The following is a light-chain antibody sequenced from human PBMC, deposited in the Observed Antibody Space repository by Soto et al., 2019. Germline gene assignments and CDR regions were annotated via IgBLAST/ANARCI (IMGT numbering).Light chain of an antibody. CDR1: QSVSSY. CDR2: DAS. CDR3: QQRSNWPLT. V-gene: IGKV3-11*01. J-gene: IGKJ4*01. Sequence: EIVLTQSPATLSLSPGERATLSCKASQSVSSYLAWYQQKPGQAPRLLIYDASNRATGIPARFSGRGSGTDFTLTISSLEPEDFAFYYCQQRSNWPLTFGGGTKVDIK.